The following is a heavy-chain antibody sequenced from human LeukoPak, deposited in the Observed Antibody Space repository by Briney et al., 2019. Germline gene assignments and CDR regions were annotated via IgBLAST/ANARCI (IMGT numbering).Heavy chain of an antibody. CDR1: GYTFISYY. CDR2: IKPSGGSA. CDR3: AREGGSGSYSYHFDS. Sequence: ASVKVSCKASGYTFISYYMHWVRQAPGQGLEWMGIIKPSGGSASYAQKFQGRVTMTRDTSTSTVYMELSSLRSGDTAVYYCAREGGSGSYSYHFDSWGQGAPLTVSS. V-gene: IGHV1-46*01. J-gene: IGHJ4*02. D-gene: IGHD1-26*01.